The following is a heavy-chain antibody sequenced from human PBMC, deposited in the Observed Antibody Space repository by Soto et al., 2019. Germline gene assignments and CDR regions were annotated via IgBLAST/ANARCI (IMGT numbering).Heavy chain of an antibody. V-gene: IGHV3-9*01. CDR3: AKDFGANIVATSSFDY. D-gene: IGHD5-12*01. J-gene: IGHJ4*02. CDR2: INWNSGII. Sequence: QPGGSLRLSCAASGFTFGDYALHWVRQAPGKGLEWVSGINWNSGIIAYADSVKGRFTISRDNAKNSLYLQMNSLRAEDTALYHCAKDFGANIVATSSFDYWGQGTLVTVSS. CDR1: GFTFGDYA.